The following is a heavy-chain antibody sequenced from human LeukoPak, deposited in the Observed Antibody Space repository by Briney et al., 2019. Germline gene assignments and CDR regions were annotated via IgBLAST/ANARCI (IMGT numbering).Heavy chain of an antibody. J-gene: IGHJ4*02. Sequence: SETLSLTCTVSGGSITSSYWSWIRQSAGKGLEWIGRIHASGNTKFNPSLKSRVTMSVDTSKNQFSLKLTSVTAADTAVYYCAGGTYDLNYWGQGILVTVSS. CDR1: GGSITSSY. CDR2: IHASGNT. CDR3: AGGTYDLNY. D-gene: IGHD5-12*01. V-gene: IGHV4-4*07.